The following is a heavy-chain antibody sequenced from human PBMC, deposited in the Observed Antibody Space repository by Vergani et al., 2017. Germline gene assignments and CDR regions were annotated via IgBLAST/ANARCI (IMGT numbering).Heavy chain of an antibody. CDR1: GFTFDDYA. V-gene: IGHV3-9*01. CDR2: ISWNSGSI. CDR3: ATEWGLYYVQGEYVQY. Sequence: EVQLVESGGGLVQPGRSLRLSCAASGFTFDDYAMHWVRQAPGKGLEWVSGISWNSGSIGYADSVKGRFTISRDNAKNSLYLQMNSLRAEDTALYYCATEWGLYYVQGEYVQYWGRGTLVSVSS. J-gene: IGHJ1*01. D-gene: IGHD3-3*01.